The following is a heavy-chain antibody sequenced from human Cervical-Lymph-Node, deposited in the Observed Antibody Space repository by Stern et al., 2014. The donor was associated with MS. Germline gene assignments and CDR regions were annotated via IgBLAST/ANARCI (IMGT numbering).Heavy chain of an antibody. CDR3: ARSSSPSPYYYYGMDV. CDR1: GFTFSSYG. J-gene: IGHJ6*02. Sequence: VQLVESGAGVVQPGRSLRLSCAASGFTFSSYGMSWVRQAPGKGLEWVAVIWYDGRNKYYADSVKGRFTISRDNSKNTLYLQMNSLRAEDTAVYYCARSSSPSPYYYYGMDVWGQGTTVTVSS. D-gene: IGHD6-13*01. V-gene: IGHV3-33*01. CDR2: IWYDGRNK.